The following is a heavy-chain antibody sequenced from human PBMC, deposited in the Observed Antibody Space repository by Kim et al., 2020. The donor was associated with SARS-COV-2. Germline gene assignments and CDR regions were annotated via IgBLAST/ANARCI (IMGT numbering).Heavy chain of an antibody. CDR1: GFTFSSYS. J-gene: IGHJ4*02. CDR2: ISSSSSYI. Sequence: GGSLRLSCAASGFTFSSYSMNWVRQAPGKGLEWVSSISSSSSYIYYADSVKGRFTISRDNAKNSLYLQMNSLRAEDTAVYYCARDVASPGSPYYDSSGYYDYWGQGTLVTVSS. CDR3: ARDVASPGSPYYDSSGYYDY. V-gene: IGHV3-21*01. D-gene: IGHD3-22*01.